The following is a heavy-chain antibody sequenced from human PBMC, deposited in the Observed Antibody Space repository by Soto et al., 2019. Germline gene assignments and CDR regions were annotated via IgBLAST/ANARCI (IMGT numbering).Heavy chain of an antibody. CDR2: IYYSGST. CDR3: ARAPYDFWNGYQEQWLEDY. CDR1: GVSISSGVYY. D-gene: IGHD3-3*01. J-gene: IGHJ4*02. V-gene: IGHV4-31*11. Sequence: PSETLSLTCAVSGVSISSGVYYWSWIRRHPGKGLEWIGYIYYSGSTYYNPSLKSRVTISVDTSKNQFSLKLSSVTAADTAVYYCARAPYDFWNGYQEQWLEDYWGQGTLVTVSS.